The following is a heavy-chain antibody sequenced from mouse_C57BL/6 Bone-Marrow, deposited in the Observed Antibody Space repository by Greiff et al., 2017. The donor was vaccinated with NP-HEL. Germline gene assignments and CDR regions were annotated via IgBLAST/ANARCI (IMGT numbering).Heavy chain of an antibody. CDR2: IDPSDSYT. CDR1: GYTFTSYW. V-gene: IGHV1-59*01. D-gene: IGHD2-3*01. CDR3: ARLPDGYYPAWFAY. J-gene: IGHJ3*01. Sequence: VQLQQPGAELVRPGTSVKLSCKASGYTFTSYWMHWVKQRPGQGLEWIGVIDPSDSYTNYNQKLKGKATLTVDTSSSTAYMQLSSLTSEDSAVYYCARLPDGYYPAWFAYWGQGTLVTVSA.